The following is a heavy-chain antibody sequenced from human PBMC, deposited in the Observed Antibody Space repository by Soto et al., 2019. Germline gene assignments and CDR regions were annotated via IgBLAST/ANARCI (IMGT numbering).Heavy chain of an antibody. CDR3: AKVPHSHSSSIHY. V-gene: IGHV3-23*01. CDR2: ISSSGANT. Sequence: GGSLRLSCAASGFTFSSYAMSWVRQAPGKGLEWVSGISSSGANTYYADSVKGRFTISRDNSKNTLHLQMNSLRADDTAVYYCAKVPHSHSSSIHYWGQGTLVTVSS. CDR1: GFTFSSYA. J-gene: IGHJ4*02. D-gene: IGHD6-6*01.